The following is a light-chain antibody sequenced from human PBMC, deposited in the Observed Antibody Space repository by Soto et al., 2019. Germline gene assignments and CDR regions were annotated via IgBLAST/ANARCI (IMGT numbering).Light chain of an antibody. CDR3: TSYTSSSTSVV. CDR1: SSDVGGYNS. J-gene: IGLJ2*01. Sequence: QSALTQPASVSGSPGQSITISCTGTSSDVGGYNSVSWYQQYPGKAPKLMIYEVSNRPSGVSNRFSGSKSGNTASLTISGLQAEDEADYYCTSYTSSSTSVVFGGGTKLTVL. CDR2: EVS. V-gene: IGLV2-14*01.